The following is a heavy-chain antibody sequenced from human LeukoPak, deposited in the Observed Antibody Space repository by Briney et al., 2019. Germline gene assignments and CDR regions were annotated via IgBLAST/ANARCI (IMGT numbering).Heavy chain of an antibody. V-gene: IGHV3-23*01. J-gene: IGHJ5*02. CDR3: AKGIYGDSSSWHH. D-gene: IGHD6-13*01. Sequence: PGGSLRLSCAASGFTFNNYAMNWVRQAPGKGLEWVSTISGSGGRTYYADSVKGRFTISRDNSKNTLYVQMNSLRAEDTAVYYCAKGIYGDSSSWHHWGQGTLVIVSS. CDR1: GFTFNNYA. CDR2: ISGSGGRT.